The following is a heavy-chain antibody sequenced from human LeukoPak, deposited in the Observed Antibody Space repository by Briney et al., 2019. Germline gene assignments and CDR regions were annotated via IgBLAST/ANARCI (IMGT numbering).Heavy chain of an antibody. Sequence: SVKVSCKASGGTFSSYAISWVRQAPGQGLEWMGGIIPIFGTANYAQKLQGRVTLTRDTSTSTVYMELSSLRSEDTAIYYCARIRDGYNDAYDLWGQGTVVTVPS. D-gene: IGHD5-24*01. V-gene: IGHV1-69*05. J-gene: IGHJ3*01. CDR3: ARIRDGYNDAYDL. CDR1: GGTFSSYA. CDR2: IIPIFGTA.